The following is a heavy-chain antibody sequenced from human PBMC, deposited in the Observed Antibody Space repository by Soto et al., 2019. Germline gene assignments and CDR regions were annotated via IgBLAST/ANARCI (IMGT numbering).Heavy chain of an antibody. V-gene: IGHV4-30-4*01. Sequence: QVQLQESGPGLVKPSQTLSLTCTVSGGSISSGDYYWSWIRQPPGKGLEWIGYIHNSGRTYYNPPLRSGLSISVDTSTTQFALKLTSVTAADTAVYYCARERLGADSSGDYWNYMDVWGQGTTVTVSS. J-gene: IGHJ6*02. CDR3: ARERLGADSSGDYWNYMDV. D-gene: IGHD3-22*01. CDR2: IHNSGRT. CDR1: GGSISSGDYY.